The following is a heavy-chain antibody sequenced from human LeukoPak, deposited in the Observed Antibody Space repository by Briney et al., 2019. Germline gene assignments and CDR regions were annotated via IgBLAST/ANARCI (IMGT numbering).Heavy chain of an antibody. J-gene: IGHJ4*02. D-gene: IGHD3-10*01. CDR3: ARLFNFYGSGTYYPFDS. V-gene: IGHV3-20*04. Sequence: GGSLRLSCAASGFTFPDYGKSWVRLAPGKGLEWVSGVDLNGGSTHYADSVKGRFIISRDNAKNSLYLQMNTLRAEDTALYYCARLFNFYGSGTYYPFDSWGQGALVTVSS. CDR1: GFTFPDYG. CDR2: VDLNGGST.